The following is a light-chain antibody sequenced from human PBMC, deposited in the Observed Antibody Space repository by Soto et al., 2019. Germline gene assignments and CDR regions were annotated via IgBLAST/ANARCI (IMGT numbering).Light chain of an antibody. CDR2: DAY. J-gene: IGKJ3*01. CDR3: QQRSNWPPFT. V-gene: IGKV3-11*01. Sequence: DIVLTQSPATLSLSPGDRTTLSCRASQSVSSYLAWYQQKTCQAPRLLIYDAYNRATGIPARFSGSGSGTDFTPPISSLEPEDFAVYYCQQRSNWPPFTCGPGTKVDIK. CDR1: QSVSSY.